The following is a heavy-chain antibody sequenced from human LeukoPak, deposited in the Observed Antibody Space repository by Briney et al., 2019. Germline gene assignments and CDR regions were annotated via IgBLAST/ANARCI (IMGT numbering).Heavy chain of an antibody. D-gene: IGHD1-26*01. V-gene: IGHV3-48*02. CDR2: ISSSSSTI. CDR3: ARDIPSGSYLDPDAFDI. CDR1: GFTFSSYS. J-gene: IGHJ3*02. Sequence: GGSLRLSCAASGFTFSSYSMNWVRQAPGKGLEWVSYISSSSSTIYYADSVKGRFTISRDNAKNSLYLQMNSLRDEDTAVYYCARDIPSGSYLDPDAFDIWGQGTMVTVSS.